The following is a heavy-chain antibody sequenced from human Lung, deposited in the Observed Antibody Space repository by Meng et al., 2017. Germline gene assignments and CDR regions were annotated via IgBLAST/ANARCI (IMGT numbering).Heavy chain of an antibody. D-gene: IGHD1-7*01. CDR2: ISHSGST. J-gene: IGHJ4*02. CDR1: GDAITRTQG. CDR3: ARETLRELGLFHY. Sequence: QLQAQELGPILCQPSGTLSLACAVSGDAITRTQGGSGHRQSPGKGLEWIGEISHSGSTVYRPSLQGRVSISLDKSNNEFSLKLTSVTAAYTAVYYCARETLRELGLFHYWGQGILVTVSS. V-gene: IGHV4-4*02.